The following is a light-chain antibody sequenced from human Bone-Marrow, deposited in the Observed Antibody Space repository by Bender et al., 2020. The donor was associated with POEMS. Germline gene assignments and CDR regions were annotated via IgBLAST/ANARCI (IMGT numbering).Light chain of an antibody. J-gene: IGLJ3*02. V-gene: IGLV2-8*01. Sequence: QSALTQPPSASGSPGQSVAISCTGTSSDVGGYNYVSWYQHHPGKAPKLMIYEVSKRPSGVPDRFSGSKSGNTASLTISGLLPEDEADYYCCSYTTSRTLVFGGGTKVTVL. CDR1: SSDVGGYNY. CDR3: CSYTTSRTLV. CDR2: EVS.